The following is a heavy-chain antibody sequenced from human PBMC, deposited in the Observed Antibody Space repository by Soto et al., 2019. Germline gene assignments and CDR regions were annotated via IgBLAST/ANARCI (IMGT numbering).Heavy chain of an antibody. J-gene: IGHJ4*02. V-gene: IGHV1-69*12. CDR2: IIPMFGTA. Sequence: QVQLVESGAEVKKPESSVKVSWTAPGGTFCTYAISWVRQAPGQGLEWMGGIIPMFGTANYAQRFQDRVTITADESTNTVYMELSSLRSEDTAVYFCASGIQLWLRRINNGYSGWGQGTLVTVSS. CDR3: ASGIQLWLRRINNGYSG. CDR1: GGTFCTYA. D-gene: IGHD5-18*01.